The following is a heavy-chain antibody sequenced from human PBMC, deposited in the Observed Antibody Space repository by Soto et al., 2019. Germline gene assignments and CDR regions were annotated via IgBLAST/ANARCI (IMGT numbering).Heavy chain of an antibody. CDR2: ISGSGGST. D-gene: IGHD3-10*01. V-gene: IGHV3-23*01. CDR1: GFTFSSYA. Sequence: GGSLRLSCAASGFTFSSYAMSWVRQAPGKGLEWVSAISGSGGSTYYADSVKGRFTISRDNSKNTLYLQMNSLRAEDTAVYYCAKEALMVRGVIPYFDYWGQGTLVTVSS. J-gene: IGHJ4*02. CDR3: AKEALMVRGVIPYFDY.